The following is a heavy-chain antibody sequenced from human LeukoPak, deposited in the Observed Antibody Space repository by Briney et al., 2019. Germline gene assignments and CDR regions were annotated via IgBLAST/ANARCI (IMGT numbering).Heavy chain of an antibody. CDR2: INTNTGNP. V-gene: IGHV7-4-1*02. CDR3: ARDWGRYGSGSSSLPDY. CDR1: GYTFTSYA. J-gene: IGHJ4*02. D-gene: IGHD3-10*01. Sequence: GASVKVSCKASGYTFTSYAMNWVRQAPGQGLEWMGWINTNTGNPTYAQGLTGRFVFSLDTSVSTAYLQISGLKAEDTAVYYCARDWGRYGSGSSSLPDYWGQGTLVTVSS.